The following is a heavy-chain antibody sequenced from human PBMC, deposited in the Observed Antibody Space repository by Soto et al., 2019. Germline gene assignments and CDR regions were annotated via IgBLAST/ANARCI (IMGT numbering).Heavy chain of an antibody. J-gene: IGHJ5*02. CDR1: GGSISSSSYY. D-gene: IGHD6-13*01. CDR3: AREGQQLPNWFDP. Sequence: PSETLSLTCTVSGGSISSSSYYWGWIRQPPGKGLEWIGSIYYSGSTYYNPSLKSRVTVSVDTSKNQFSLKLSSVTAADTAVYYCAREGQQLPNWFDPWGQGTLVTVSS. V-gene: IGHV4-39*02. CDR2: IYYSGST.